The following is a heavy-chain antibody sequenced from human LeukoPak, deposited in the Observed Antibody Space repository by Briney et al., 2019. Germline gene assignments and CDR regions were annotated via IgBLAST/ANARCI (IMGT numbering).Heavy chain of an antibody. CDR2: ITGGHYAT. Sequence: GSLSLSCAASGFRFSSFAMTWVRQAPGKGLEWVSSITGGHYATYNTDSVKGRFTISRDNAKNTLYLQMNGLRADDTAIYYCTKDPNGDYIGAFDPWGQGTLVTVSS. D-gene: IGHD4-17*01. V-gene: IGHV3-23*01. J-gene: IGHJ5*02. CDR3: TKDPNGDYIGAFDP. CDR1: GFRFSSFA.